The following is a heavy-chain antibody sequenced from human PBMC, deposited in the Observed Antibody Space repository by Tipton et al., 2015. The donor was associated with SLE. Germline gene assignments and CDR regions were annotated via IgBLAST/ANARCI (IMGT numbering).Heavy chain of an antibody. D-gene: IGHD6-6*01. CDR1: GGSISSASYY. Sequence: TLSLTCTVSGGSISSASYYWNWIRQRPGKGLEWIGYVFYTGHTNYNPSLRSRVTISTDTSKNHFSLNLNSVTAADTAVYYCARGMAARNYFDYWGQGTLVSVSS. CDR2: VFYTGHT. V-gene: IGHV4-31*03. CDR3: ARGMAARNYFDY. J-gene: IGHJ4*02.